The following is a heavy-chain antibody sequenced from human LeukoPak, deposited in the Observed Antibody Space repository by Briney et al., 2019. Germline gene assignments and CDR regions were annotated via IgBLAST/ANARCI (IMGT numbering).Heavy chain of an antibody. D-gene: IGHD6-6*01. CDR1: GFTFSSYW. CDR3: ASAPEYSSSSYQLDY. Sequence: GGSLRLSCAASGFTFSSYWMHWVRQAPGQGLEWMGWINPNSGGTNYAQKFQGRVTMTRDTSISTAYMELSRLRSDDTAVYYCASAPEYSSSSYQLDYWGQGTLVTVSS. CDR2: INPNSGGT. V-gene: IGHV1-2*02. J-gene: IGHJ4*02.